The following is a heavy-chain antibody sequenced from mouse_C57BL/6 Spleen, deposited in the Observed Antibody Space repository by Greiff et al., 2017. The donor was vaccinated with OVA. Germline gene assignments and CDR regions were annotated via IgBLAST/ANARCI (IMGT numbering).Heavy chain of an antibody. CDR3: ASGNGSSFYYYAMDY. CDR2: INPNNGGT. CDR1: GYTFTDYY. V-gene: IGHV1-26*01. D-gene: IGHD1-1*01. J-gene: IGHJ4*01. Sequence: EVQLQQSGPELVKPGASVKISCKASGYTFTDYYMNWVKQSHGKSLEWIGDINPNNGGTSYNQKFKGKATLTVDKSSSTAYMELRSLTSEDSAVYYCASGNGSSFYYYAMDYWCQGTSVTVSS.